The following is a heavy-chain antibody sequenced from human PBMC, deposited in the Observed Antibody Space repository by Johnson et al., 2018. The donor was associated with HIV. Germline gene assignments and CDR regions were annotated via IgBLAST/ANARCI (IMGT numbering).Heavy chain of an antibody. Sequence: VQLVESGGGLVQPGRSLRLSCAASGFTFDDYAMHWVRQAPGKGLEWVSGISWNSGSIGYADSVKGRLTIPRDNANNSLHLQMNSLGAEETALDYCAKDRNYGSGSYPDACDIWGQGTMVTVSS. V-gene: IGHV3-9*01. D-gene: IGHD3-10*01. CDR2: ISWNSGSI. CDR3: AKDRNYGSGSYPDACDI. J-gene: IGHJ3*02. CDR1: GFTFDDYA.